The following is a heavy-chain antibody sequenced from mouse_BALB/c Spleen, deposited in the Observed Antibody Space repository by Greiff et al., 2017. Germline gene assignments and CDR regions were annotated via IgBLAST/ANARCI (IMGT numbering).Heavy chain of an antibody. D-gene: IGHD1-1*01. CDR1: GYTFTSYW. J-gene: IGHJ2*01. CDR3: ARSTSYYFDY. CDR2: IDPSDSET. Sequence: QVQLKQPGAELVKPGAPVKLSCKASGYTFTSYWMNWVKQRPGRGLEWIGRIDPSDSETHYNQKFKDKATLTVDKSSSTAYIQLSSLTSEDSAVYYCARSTSYYFDYWGQGTTLTVSS. V-gene: IGHV1-69*02.